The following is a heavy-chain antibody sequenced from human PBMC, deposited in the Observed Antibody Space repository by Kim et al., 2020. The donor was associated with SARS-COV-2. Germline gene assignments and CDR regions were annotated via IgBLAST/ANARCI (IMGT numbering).Heavy chain of an antibody. CDR2: IYSGGSST. CDR3: AKTVGVD. D-gene: IGHD1-26*01. J-gene: IGHJ4*02. CDR1: GFTFSSYA. V-gene: IGHV3-23*03. Sequence: GGSLRLSCAASGFTFSSYAMSWVRQAPGKGLEWVSIIYSGGSSTYYADSVKGRFTISRDNSKNTLYLQMNSLRVEDTAVYYCAKTVGVDWGQGTLVTVSS.